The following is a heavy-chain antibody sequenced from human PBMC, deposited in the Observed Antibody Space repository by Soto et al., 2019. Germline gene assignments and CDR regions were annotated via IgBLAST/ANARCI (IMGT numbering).Heavy chain of an antibody. V-gene: IGHV3-23*01. CDR3: AKVNSSGWRHYVDY. CDR1: GFTFSSYA. J-gene: IGHJ4*02. Sequence: PGGSLRLSCAASGFTFSSYAMSWVRQAPGKGLEWVSAISGSGGSTYYADSVKGRFTISRDNSKNTLYLQMNSLRAEDTAVYYCAKVNSSGWRHYVDYWGQGTLVTVSS. CDR2: ISGSGGST. D-gene: IGHD6-19*01.